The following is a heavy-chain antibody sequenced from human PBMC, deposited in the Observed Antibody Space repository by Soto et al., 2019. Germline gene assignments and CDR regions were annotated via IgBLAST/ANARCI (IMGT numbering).Heavy chain of an antibody. J-gene: IGHJ4*02. CDR1: GLAFSNYA. V-gene: IGHV3-23*01. D-gene: IGHD2-21*01. CDR2: ITASGYSA. Sequence: EAQLLESGGGLVQPGGSLRLSCAASGLAFSNYAMTWVRQAPGKGLEWVSIITASGYSAYYGGAVKGRFTTSRDNSRSTLYLEMNGLRADDSAVYCCAKGDWLCDPFDFWGQGTLVTASS. CDR3: AKGDWLCDPFDF.